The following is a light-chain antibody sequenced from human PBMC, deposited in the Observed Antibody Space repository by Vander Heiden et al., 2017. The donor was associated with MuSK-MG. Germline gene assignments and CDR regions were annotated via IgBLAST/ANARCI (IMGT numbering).Light chain of an antibody. CDR2: DAS. V-gene: IGKV3-11*01. CDR1: QSVSSY. J-gene: IGKJ1*01. Sequence: IVLTQSPATLSLSPGERATLSCRASQSVSSYLARYKHNPGQAPSLLIYDASNRATGIPARFSGSGSGTELTITISSLEPEDFAVYYCQQRSNWHPWTFGEGTKVEIK. CDR3: QQRSNWHPWT.